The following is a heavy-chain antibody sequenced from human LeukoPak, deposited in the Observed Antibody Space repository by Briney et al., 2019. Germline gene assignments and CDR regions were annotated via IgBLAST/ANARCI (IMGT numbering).Heavy chain of an antibody. Sequence: GGSLRLSCAASGFTFSSYWMNWVRQAPGKGLEWVANIKQDGSEKYYVDSVKGRFTISRDNAKSSLYLQMNSLRAEDTAVYYCASSTYYYYGMDVWGKGTTVTVSS. V-gene: IGHV3-7*03. CDR3: ASSTYYYYGMDV. J-gene: IGHJ6*04. CDR2: IKQDGSEK. D-gene: IGHD2-2*01. CDR1: GFTFSSYW.